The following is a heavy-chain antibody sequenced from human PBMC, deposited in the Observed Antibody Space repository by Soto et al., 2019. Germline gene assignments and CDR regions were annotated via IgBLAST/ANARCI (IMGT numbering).Heavy chain of an antibody. Sequence: HPGGSLRLSCAASGFPFSSYGMHWVRQAPGKGLEWVAVISYDGSNKYYADSVKGRFTISRDNSKNTLYLQMNSLRAEDTAVYYCAKDADWNQLYYFDYWGQGTLVTVSS. D-gene: IGHD1-1*01. CDR2: ISYDGSNK. V-gene: IGHV3-30*18. CDR1: GFPFSSYG. CDR3: AKDADWNQLYYFDY. J-gene: IGHJ4*02.